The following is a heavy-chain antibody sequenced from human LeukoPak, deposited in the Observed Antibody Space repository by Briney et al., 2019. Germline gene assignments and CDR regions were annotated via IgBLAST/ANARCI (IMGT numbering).Heavy chain of an antibody. D-gene: IGHD3-10*01. J-gene: IGHJ4*02. CDR2: ISGYNGNT. Sequence: ASVKVSCKASGVTFSIYGISWVRQAPGQGLEWMAWISGYNGNTDYAQKLQGRVTMTTDTSTSTAYMELRSLRSDDTAVYYCARGGSGPVSPDYFDYWGQGTLVTVSS. V-gene: IGHV1-18*01. CDR3: ARGGSGPVSPDYFDY. CDR1: GVTFSIYG.